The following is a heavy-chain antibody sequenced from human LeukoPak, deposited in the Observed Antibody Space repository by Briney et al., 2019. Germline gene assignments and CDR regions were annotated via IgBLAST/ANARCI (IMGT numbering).Heavy chain of an antibody. CDR3: AKDGDYSGSYRREFDY. V-gene: IGHV3-7*03. CDR1: GFTFNSYW. Sequence: PGGTLRLSCAASGFTFNSYWMSWVRQAPGKGLEWVAHIKQDGSEKYYVDSVKGRFTISRDNAKNSLYLQMNSLRAEDTALYYCAKDGDYSGSYRREFDYWGQGTLVTVSS. J-gene: IGHJ4*02. CDR2: IKQDGSEK. D-gene: IGHD1-26*01.